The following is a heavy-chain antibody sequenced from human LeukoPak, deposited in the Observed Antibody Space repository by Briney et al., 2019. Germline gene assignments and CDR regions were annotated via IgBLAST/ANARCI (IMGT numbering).Heavy chain of an antibody. J-gene: IGHJ4*02. CDR1: GYTFTTYA. CDR2: INLNSGDR. V-gene: IGHV1-2*02. Sequence: ASVKVSCKASGYTFTTYAMNWVRQAPGQGLEWMGWINLNSGDRNYAQKFQGRVTMTRDTSSSTAYMEVSRLRSDDTAVYYCARVSRLYHDTSGRIFDYWGQGTLVTVSS. CDR3: ARVSRLYHDTSGRIFDY. D-gene: IGHD3-22*01.